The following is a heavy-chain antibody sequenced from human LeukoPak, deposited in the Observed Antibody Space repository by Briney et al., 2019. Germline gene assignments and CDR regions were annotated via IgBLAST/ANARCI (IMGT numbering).Heavy chain of an antibody. D-gene: IGHD1-26*01. Sequence: PSETLSLTCAVYGGSFSGYYWSWLRQPPGKGLEWIGEINHSGSTNYNPSLKSRVTISLDTSKNQFSLKLSSVTAADTAVYYCARDHLTNSGSSFDPWGQGTLVTVSS. J-gene: IGHJ5*02. V-gene: IGHV4-34*01. CDR3: ARDHLTNSGSSFDP. CDR2: INHSGST. CDR1: GGSFSGYY.